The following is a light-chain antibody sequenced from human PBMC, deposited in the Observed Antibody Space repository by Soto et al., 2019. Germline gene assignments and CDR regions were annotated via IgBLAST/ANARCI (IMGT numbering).Light chain of an antibody. V-gene: IGLV2-11*01. CDR1: RSDVGAYNY. CDR2: DVS. Sequence: QSALTQPPSVSGSPGQSVTISCTGTRSDVGAYNYVSWYQQHPGKAPKLMICDVSQRPSGVPDRLSGYKAGNTASLTISGLQAEDEADYFCCSYAGGYTHYVFGTGAKLTVL. CDR3: CSYAGGYTHYV. J-gene: IGLJ1*01.